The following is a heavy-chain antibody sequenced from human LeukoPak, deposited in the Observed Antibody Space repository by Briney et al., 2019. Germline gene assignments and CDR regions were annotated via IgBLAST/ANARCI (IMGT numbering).Heavy chain of an antibody. Sequence: PGRSLRPSYAPYGLTFGVYGIQSARQAPGKGLEWVAVKWNDGINKYYADSVNGRVTTSRDNSKNTLYLQMNSLIAEDTAVYYCARDGAHDGDDYAIDLWGQGTMVTVSS. D-gene: IGHD3-3*01. CDR1: GLTFGVYG. CDR2: KWNDGINK. V-gene: IGHV3-33*01. J-gene: IGHJ3*01. CDR3: ARDGAHDGDDYAIDL.